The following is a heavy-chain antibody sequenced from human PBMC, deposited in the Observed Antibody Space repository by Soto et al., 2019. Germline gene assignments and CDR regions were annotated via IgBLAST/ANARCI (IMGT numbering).Heavy chain of an antibody. CDR2: MYHSGST. CDR1: GGSISSGGYS. Sequence: SETLSLTCAVSGGSISSGGYSWSWIRQPPGKGLEWIGYMYHSGSTYYNPSLKSRVTISVDTSKNQFSLKLSSVTAADTAVYYCARHVQKRGIDAFDIWGQGTMVTVSS. J-gene: IGHJ3*02. CDR3: ARHVQKRGIDAFDI. D-gene: IGHD3-10*02. V-gene: IGHV4-30-2*01.